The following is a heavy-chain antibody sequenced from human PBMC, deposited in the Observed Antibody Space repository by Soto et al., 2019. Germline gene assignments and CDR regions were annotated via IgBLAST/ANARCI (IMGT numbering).Heavy chain of an antibody. CDR2: IKQDGSEK. Sequence: GGSLRLSCAASGFTFSGYWMSWVRQAPGKGLEWVANIKQDGSEKYYVDSVKGRFTISRDNAKNSLYLQMNSLRAEDTAVYYCARYGSTGYYYYGMDVWGQGTTVTVSS. CDR1: GFTFSGYW. D-gene: IGHD2-8*02. J-gene: IGHJ6*02. V-gene: IGHV3-7*05. CDR3: ARYGSTGYYYYGMDV.